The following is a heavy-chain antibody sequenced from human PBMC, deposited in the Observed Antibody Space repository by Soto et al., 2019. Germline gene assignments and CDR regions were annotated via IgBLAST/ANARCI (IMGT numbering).Heavy chain of an antibody. D-gene: IGHD2-2*01. CDR1: GYTFTSYG. CDR2: ISAYNGNT. Sequence: GASVKVSCKASGYTFTSYGISWVRQAPGQGLEWMGWISAYNGNTNYAQKLQGRVTMTTDTSTSTAYMELRSLRSDDTAVYYCARDRVVVPAAIEYSNYYYYYGMDVWGQGTTVTVSS. CDR3: ARDRVVVPAAIEYSNYYYYYGMDV. V-gene: IGHV1-18*01. J-gene: IGHJ6*02.